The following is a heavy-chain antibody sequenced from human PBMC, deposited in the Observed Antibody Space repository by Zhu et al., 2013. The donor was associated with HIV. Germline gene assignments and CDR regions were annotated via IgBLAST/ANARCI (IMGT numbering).Heavy chain of an antibody. D-gene: IGHD3-16*02. Sequence: QVQLVQSGAEVKKPGASVKVPCKASGYTFTSYAMYWVRQAPGQRLEWMGWINTGNDNTNYSQRFQGRVTITRDTSATTAYMELSSLRSEDTAVYYCARSDYVWGSYRYKAFDYWGQGTLVTVSS. J-gene: IGHJ4*02. V-gene: IGHV1-3*04. CDR2: INTGNDNT. CDR1: GYTFTSYA. CDR3: ARSDYVWGSYRYKAFDY.